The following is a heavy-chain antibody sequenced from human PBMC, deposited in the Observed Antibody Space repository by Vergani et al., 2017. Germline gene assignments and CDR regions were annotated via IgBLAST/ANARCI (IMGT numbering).Heavy chain of an antibody. V-gene: IGHV4-61*01. CDR1: GGSVSSGSYY. D-gene: IGHD1-14*01. J-gene: IGHJ5*02. CDR2: IYYSGST. Sequence: QVQLQESGPGLVKPSETLSLTCTVSGGSVSSGSYYWSWIRQPPGKGLEWIGYIYYSGSTNYNPSLKSRVTISVDTSKNQFSLKLSSVTAADTAVYYCAIDRKGFDPWGQGTLVTVSS. CDR3: AIDRKGFDP.